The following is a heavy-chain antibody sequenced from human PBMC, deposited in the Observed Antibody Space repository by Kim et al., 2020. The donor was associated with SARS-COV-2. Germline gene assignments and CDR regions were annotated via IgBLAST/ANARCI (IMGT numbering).Heavy chain of an antibody. Sequence: KYYADSVKGRFTISRDNSKNTLYLQMNSLRAEDTAVYYCAKDVGHYGMDVWGQGTTVTVSS. D-gene: IGHD1-26*01. V-gene: IGHV3-30*02. J-gene: IGHJ6*02. CDR2: K. CDR3: AKDVGHYGMDV.